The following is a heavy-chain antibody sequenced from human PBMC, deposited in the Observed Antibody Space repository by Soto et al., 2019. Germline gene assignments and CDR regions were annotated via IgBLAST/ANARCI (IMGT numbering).Heavy chain of an antibody. V-gene: IGHV1-8*01. D-gene: IGHD3-9*01. Sequence: GASVKVSCKASGYTFTSYDINWVRQTTGQGLEWMGWMNPNSGNTGYAQKFQGRVTMTRNTSISTAYMELSSLRSEDTAVYYCARGNRLQDYDLLTGLRRTEYKYSYYYYMDVWG. J-gene: IGHJ6*03. CDR2: MNPNSGNT. CDR1: GYTFTSYD. CDR3: ARGNRLQDYDLLTGLRRTEYKYSYYYYMDV.